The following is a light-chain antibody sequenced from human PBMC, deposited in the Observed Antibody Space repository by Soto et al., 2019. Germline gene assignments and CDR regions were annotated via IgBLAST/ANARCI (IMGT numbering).Light chain of an antibody. J-gene: IGKJ2*01. V-gene: IGKV3-20*01. CDR1: QSVSSSY. Sequence: EIVLTQSPGTLSLSPGERVTLSCRASQSVSSSYLAWYQQKPGQAPRLLIYGASSRATGIPDRFSGGGSGTDVTLTISRLETEDFAVYYCQQYDSSPYTFGQGTKLEIK. CDR2: GAS. CDR3: QQYDSSPYT.